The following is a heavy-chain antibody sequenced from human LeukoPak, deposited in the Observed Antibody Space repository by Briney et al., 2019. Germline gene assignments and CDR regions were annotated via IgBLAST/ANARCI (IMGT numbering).Heavy chain of an antibody. D-gene: IGHD3-10*01. V-gene: IGHV4-4*02. CDR2: IYHSGST. CDR1: GDSISSSNW. J-gene: IGHJ2*01. Sequence: SETLSLTCAVSGDSISSSNWWSWVRQPPGKGLEWIGEIYHSGSTNYNPSLKSRVTISVDKSKNQFSLKLSSVTAADTAVYYCARAPYGSGSYPRDWYFDLWGRGTLVTVSS. CDR3: ARAPYGSGSYPRDWYFDL.